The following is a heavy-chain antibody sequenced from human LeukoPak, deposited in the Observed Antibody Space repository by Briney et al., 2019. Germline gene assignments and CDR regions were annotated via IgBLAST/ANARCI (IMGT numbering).Heavy chain of an antibody. CDR2: IYPGDSDT. J-gene: IGHJ6*02. Sequence: GESLKISCKGSGYSFTSYWIGWVRQMPGKGLEWMGIIYPGDSDTRYSPPFQGQVTISADKSISTAYLQWSSLKASDTAMYYCARLLLADYGDYVNYYYYGMDAWGQGTTVTVSS. CDR3: ARLLLADYGDYVNYYYYGMDA. D-gene: IGHD4-17*01. V-gene: IGHV5-51*01. CDR1: GYSFTSYW.